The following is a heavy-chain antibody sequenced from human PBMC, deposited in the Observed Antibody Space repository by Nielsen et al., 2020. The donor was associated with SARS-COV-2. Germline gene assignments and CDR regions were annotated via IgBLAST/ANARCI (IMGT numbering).Heavy chain of an antibody. CDR1: GFTFSSYA. CDR3: ATGRSGSYYGAFDI. CDR2: ISSNGGST. V-gene: IGHV3-64D*09. Sequence: GESLKISCSASGFTFSSYAMHWVRQAPGKGLEYVSAISSNGGSTYYADSVKGRFTISRDNSKNTLYLQMSSLRAEDTAVYYCATGRSGSYYGAFDIWGQGTMVTVSS. D-gene: IGHD1-26*01. J-gene: IGHJ3*02.